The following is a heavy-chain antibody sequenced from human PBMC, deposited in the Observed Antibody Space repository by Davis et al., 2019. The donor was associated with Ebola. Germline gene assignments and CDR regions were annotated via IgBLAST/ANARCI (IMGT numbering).Heavy chain of an antibody. CDR2: INPSGGST. D-gene: IGHD4-17*01. CDR3: ARSTYTVTPDY. CDR1: GYTFTSYY. Sequence: AASVKVSCKASGYTFTSYYMHWVRQAPGQGLEWMGIINPSGGSTSYAQKFQGKVTMTRDTSTSTVYMELSSLRSEDTAVYYCARSTYTVTPDYWGQGTLVTVSS. V-gene: IGHV1-46*01. J-gene: IGHJ4*02.